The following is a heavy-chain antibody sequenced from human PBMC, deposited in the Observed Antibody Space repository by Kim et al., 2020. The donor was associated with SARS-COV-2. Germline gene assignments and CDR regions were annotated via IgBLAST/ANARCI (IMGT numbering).Heavy chain of an antibody. D-gene: IGHD3-22*01. CDR1: GGSFSGYY. CDR3: ARVGYYYDSSGYYRESLLYYFDY. Sequence: SETLSLTCAVYGGSFSGYYWSWIRQPPGKGLEWIGEINHSGSTNYNPSLKSRVTISVDTSKNQFSLKLSSVTAADTAVYYCARVGYYYDSSGYYRESLLYYFDYWGQGTLVTVSS. CDR2: INHSGST. J-gene: IGHJ4*02. V-gene: IGHV4-34*01.